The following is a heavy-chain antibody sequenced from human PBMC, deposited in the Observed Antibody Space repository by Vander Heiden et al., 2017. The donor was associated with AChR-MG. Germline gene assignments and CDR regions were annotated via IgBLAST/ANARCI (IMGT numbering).Heavy chain of an antibody. CDR3: ASSYEYYSDSSGSSIDY. V-gene: IGHV3-21*01. J-gene: IGHJ4*02. CDR1: GFTFRAYS. D-gene: IGHD3-22*01. Sequence: EVQLVESGGGLVKPGGSLRLSCAASGFTFRAYSMRWVRQAPGKGLEWVSSISSSTTHIYYGESVRGRFTTSRDNAKNSLFLQMNSLRAEDTAVYYCASSYEYYSDSSGSSIDYWGLGTLVTVSS. CDR2: ISSSTTHI.